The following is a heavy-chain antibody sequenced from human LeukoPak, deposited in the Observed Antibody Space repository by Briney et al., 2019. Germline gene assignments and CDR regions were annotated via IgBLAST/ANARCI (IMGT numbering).Heavy chain of an antibody. V-gene: IGHV4-34*01. CDR2: INHSGST. Sequence: SETLSLTCAVYGGSFSGYYWSCIRQPPGKGLEWIGEINHSGSTNYNPSLKRRVTVSVETSKNQFSLKLIYVTAPNTAVYYSAIKNRARPLFSIVAAGPGWFEPWGQGTLVTVSS. D-gene: IGHD6-13*01. CDR3: AIKNRARPLFSIVAAGPGWFEP. CDR1: GGSFSGYY. J-gene: IGHJ5*02.